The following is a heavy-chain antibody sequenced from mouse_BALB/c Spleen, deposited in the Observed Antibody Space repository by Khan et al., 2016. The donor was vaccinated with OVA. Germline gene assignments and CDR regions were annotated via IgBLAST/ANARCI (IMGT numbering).Heavy chain of an antibody. CDR2: INSNGGST. CDR1: GFTFSSYG. V-gene: IGHV5-6-3*01. Sequence: EVELVESGGGLVQPGGSLKLSCAASGFTFSSYGMSWVRQTPDKRLELVATINSNGGSTYYPDSVKGRFTISRDNAKNTLYLQMSSLKSEDTAMYYCARDRNYFDYWGQGTTLTGSS. J-gene: IGHJ2*01. CDR3: ARDRNYFDY.